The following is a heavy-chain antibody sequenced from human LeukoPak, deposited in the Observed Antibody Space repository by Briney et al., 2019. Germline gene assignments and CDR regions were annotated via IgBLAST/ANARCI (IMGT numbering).Heavy chain of an antibody. CDR1: GVIFNNFA. D-gene: IGHD4-17*01. CDR3: ARAGRADGDYHYFDY. Sequence: GGSLRLSCAASGVIFNNFAFHWVRQDPGKGLEWVAAVSYDGTNEYYAESVRGRLTISRDNSKNTLYLQMNSLRDVDTAIYFCARAGRADGDYHYFDYWGQGTLVTVSS. V-gene: IGHV3-30-3*01. CDR2: VSYDGTNE. J-gene: IGHJ4*02.